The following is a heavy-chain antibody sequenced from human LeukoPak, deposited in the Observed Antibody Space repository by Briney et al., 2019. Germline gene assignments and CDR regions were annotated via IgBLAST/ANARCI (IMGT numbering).Heavy chain of an antibody. D-gene: IGHD3-22*01. CDR3: AASPYDSSGYYYP. Sequence: GGSLRLSCAASGFTVSSNYMSWVRQAPGKGLEWVSVIYSGGSTYYADSVKGRFTISRHNSKNTLYLQMNSLRAEDTAVYCCAASPYDSSGYYYPWGQGTLVTVSS. V-gene: IGHV3-53*04. J-gene: IGHJ5*02. CDR2: IYSGGST. CDR1: GFTVSSNY.